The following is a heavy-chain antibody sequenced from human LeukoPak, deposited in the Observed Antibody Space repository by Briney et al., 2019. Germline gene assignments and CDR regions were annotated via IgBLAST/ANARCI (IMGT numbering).Heavy chain of an antibody. D-gene: IGHD1-26*01. J-gene: IGHJ3*02. CDR1: GFTFSSHS. CDR2: ISSSSSYI. CDR3: ARSYMVGTTTRALDI. Sequence: GGSLRLSCVASGFTFSSHSMNWVRQAPGKGLEWASSISSSSSYIFYADSVKGRFTISRDNARNSVYLQMNSLRAEDTAVYYCARSYMVGTTTRALDIWGQGTMLTVSS. V-gene: IGHV3-21*01.